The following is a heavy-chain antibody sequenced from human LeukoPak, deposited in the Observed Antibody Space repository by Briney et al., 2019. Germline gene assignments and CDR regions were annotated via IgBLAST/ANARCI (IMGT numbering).Heavy chain of an antibody. Sequence: PSETLSLTCTVSGGSISSSSYYWGWSRQPPGKGLEWIGSIYYSGSTYYNPSLKSRVTISVDTSKNQFSLKLSSVTAADTAVYYCARLGYYYDSSGYRLFDYWGQGTLVTVSS. D-gene: IGHD3-22*01. J-gene: IGHJ4*02. CDR1: GGSISSSSYY. CDR3: ARLGYYYDSSGYRLFDY. V-gene: IGHV4-39*01. CDR2: IYYSGST.